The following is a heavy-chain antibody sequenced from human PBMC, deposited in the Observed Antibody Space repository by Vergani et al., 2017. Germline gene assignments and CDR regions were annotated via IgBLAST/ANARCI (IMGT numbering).Heavy chain of an antibody. D-gene: IGHD3-9*01. CDR1: GFTFSSAW. V-gene: IGHV3-15*01. Sequence: EVQPVESGGGLVKPGGSLRLSCTTSGFTFSSAWMSWVRQAPGKGLEWVARIRPKNDGETTDYAAPVKGRFTISRDDSKNTLYLQMNSLKTEDTAVYYCTTRTKWELRYYFEYWGQGTLVTVSS. CDR3: TTRTKWELRYYFEY. CDR2: IRPKNDGETT. J-gene: IGHJ4*02.